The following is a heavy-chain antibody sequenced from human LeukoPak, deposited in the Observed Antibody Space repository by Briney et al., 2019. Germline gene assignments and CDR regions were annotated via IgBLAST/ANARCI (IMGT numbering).Heavy chain of an antibody. CDR1: GGSISGNY. CDR2: IYSDGRT. CDR3: ARRGARQHYPFLDY. J-gene: IGHJ4*02. Sequence: SETLSLTCTVSGGSISGNYWNWIRQPPGQGLESIGGIYSDGRTNYNPSLLCRVPISVDTSKNQSSLRLTSVTAADTAIYYCARRGARQHYPFLDYWGRGTLVTVSS. D-gene: IGHD4/OR15-4a*01. V-gene: IGHV4-59*01.